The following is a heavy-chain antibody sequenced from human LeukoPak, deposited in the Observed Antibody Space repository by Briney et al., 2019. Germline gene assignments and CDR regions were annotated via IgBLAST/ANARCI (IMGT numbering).Heavy chain of an antibody. Sequence: VGSLRLSCAASGFTFSSYSMNWVRQAPGKGLEWISSISSSSSYIYYADSVQGRLTITRDNATNSLYLQMNSLRAEDTAVYYCARDLEYYYSSGSYYSHWGQGTLVTVSS. D-gene: IGHD3-10*01. CDR3: ARDLEYYYSSGSYYSH. J-gene: IGHJ4*02. CDR2: ISSSSSYI. V-gene: IGHV3-21*01. CDR1: GFTFSSYS.